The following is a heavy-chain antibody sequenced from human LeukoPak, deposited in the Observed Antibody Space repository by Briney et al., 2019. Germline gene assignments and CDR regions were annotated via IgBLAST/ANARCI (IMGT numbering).Heavy chain of an antibody. CDR3: AAIAAARADY. V-gene: IGHV4-59*01. CDR2: IYYSGTT. D-gene: IGHD6-13*01. Sequence: PSETLSLTCTVSGGSIRSYYWSWIRQPPGKGLEWIGYIYYSGTTNYNPSLKSRVTISGDTSKNQFSLKLNSVTAADTAVYYCAAIAAARADYWGQGTLVTVSS. CDR1: GGSIRSYY. J-gene: IGHJ4*02.